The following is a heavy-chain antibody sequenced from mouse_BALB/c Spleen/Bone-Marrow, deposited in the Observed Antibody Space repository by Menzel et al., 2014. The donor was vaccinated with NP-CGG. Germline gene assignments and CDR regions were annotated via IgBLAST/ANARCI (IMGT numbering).Heavy chain of an antibody. CDR2: IDPENGDT. D-gene: IGHD2-1*01. Sequence: EVQLQQSGAELVRSGASVKLSCTASGFNIKDYYMHWVKQRPERGLEWIGWIDPENGDTEYAPKFQGKATMTADTSSNTAYLQLSSLTSEDTAVYYCNGNYYAMDYWGQGTSATVSS. J-gene: IGHJ4*01. CDR3: NGNYYAMDY. CDR1: GFNIKDYY. V-gene: IGHV14-4*02.